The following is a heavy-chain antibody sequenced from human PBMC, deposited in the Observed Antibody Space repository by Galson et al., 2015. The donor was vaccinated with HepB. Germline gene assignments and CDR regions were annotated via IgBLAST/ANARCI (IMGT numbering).Heavy chain of an antibody. CDR1: GGSFSGYY. CDR3: ARGGLKYSWRQLDGWFDP. D-gene: IGHD6-13*01. J-gene: IGHJ5*02. CDR2: INHSGST. Sequence: LSLTCAVYGGSFSGYYWSWIRQPPGKGLEWIGEINHSGSTNYNPSLKSRVTISVDTSKNQFSLKLSSVTAADTAVYYCARGGLKYSWRQLDGWFDPWGQGTLVTVSS. V-gene: IGHV4-34*01.